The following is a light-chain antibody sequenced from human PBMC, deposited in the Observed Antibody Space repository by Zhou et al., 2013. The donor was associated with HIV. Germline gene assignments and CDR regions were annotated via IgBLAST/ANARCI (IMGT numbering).Light chain of an antibody. J-gene: IGKJ2*01. CDR1: QSVRSSL. Sequence: EIVLTQSPATLSLSPGERATLSCRASQSVRSSLLAWYQQKPGQAPRLLIYAASSRATGIPDRFSGSGSGTDFTLTISRLEPDDFAVYYCQQYGRSHTFGQGTRLDI. CDR3: QQYGRSHT. V-gene: IGKV3-20*01. CDR2: AAS.